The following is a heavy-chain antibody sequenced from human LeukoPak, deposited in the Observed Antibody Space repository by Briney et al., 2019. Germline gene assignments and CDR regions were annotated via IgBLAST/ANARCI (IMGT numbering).Heavy chain of an antibody. J-gene: IGHJ6*02. Sequence: PSETLSLTCTVSGGSISSYCWSWIRQPPGKGLEWIGYIYYSGSTNYNPSLKSRVTISVDTSKNQFSLKLSSVTAADTAVYYCARYPGYSSGWDYYYGMDVWGQGTTVTVSS. V-gene: IGHV4-59*01. CDR2: IYYSGST. D-gene: IGHD6-19*01. CDR3: ARYPGYSSGWDYYYGMDV. CDR1: GGSISSYC.